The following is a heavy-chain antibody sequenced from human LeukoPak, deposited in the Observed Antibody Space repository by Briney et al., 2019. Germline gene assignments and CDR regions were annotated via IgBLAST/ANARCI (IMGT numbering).Heavy chain of an antibody. D-gene: IGHD6-19*01. Sequence: PGGSLRLSCAASGFTFSSYEMNWVRQAPGKGLEWVSYISSSGSTIYYADSVKGRFTISRDNAKNSLYLQMNSLRAEDTAVYYCARVRSGWYDFDYWGQGTLVTVSS. CDR1: GFTFSSYE. CDR2: ISSSGSTI. V-gene: IGHV3-48*03. J-gene: IGHJ4*02. CDR3: ARVRSGWYDFDY.